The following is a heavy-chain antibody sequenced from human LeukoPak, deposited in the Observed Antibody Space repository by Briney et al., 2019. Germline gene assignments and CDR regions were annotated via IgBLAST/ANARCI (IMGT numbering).Heavy chain of an antibody. Sequence: GGSLRLSCAASGFTFSSYEMNWVHQAPGKGLEWVSYISSSAGTIYYADSMKGRFTISRDNAKNSLYLQMNSLRAEDTALYYCARGVGATYSDAFDIWGQGTMVTVSS. V-gene: IGHV3-48*03. CDR2: ISSSAGTI. CDR1: GFTFSSYE. J-gene: IGHJ3*02. CDR3: ARGVGATYSDAFDI. D-gene: IGHD1-26*01.